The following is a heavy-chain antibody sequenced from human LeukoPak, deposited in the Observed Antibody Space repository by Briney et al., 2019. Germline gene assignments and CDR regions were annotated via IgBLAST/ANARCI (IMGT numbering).Heavy chain of an antibody. CDR3: ARLRWAAGDGYYFDY. D-gene: IGHD6-13*01. V-gene: IGHV5-51*03. J-gene: IGHJ4*01. CDR2: INPGNSDT. CDR1: GYGFTTCW. Sequence: GESRKISGKGSGYGFTTCWIGWVRRMPGKGREWMGVINPGNSDTRYSPSFRGQVTISADKSITTAYLQWSSLKASDTAMYYCARLRWAAGDGYYFDYWGQGTPVAVSS.